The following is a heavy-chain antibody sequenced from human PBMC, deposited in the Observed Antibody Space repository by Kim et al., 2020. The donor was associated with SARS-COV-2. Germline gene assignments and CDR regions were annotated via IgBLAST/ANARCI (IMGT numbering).Heavy chain of an antibody. Sequence: TPSLKCRDNISVDKSKNQLSLKLSSVTAADTAGYYCARELTLKVDAFDIWGQGTMVTVSS. V-gene: IGHV4-30-2*04. D-gene: IGHD7-27*01. J-gene: IGHJ3*02. CDR3: ARELTLKVDAFDI.